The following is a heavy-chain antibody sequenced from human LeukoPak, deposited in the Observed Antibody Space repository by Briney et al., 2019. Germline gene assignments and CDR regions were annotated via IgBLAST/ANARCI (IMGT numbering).Heavy chain of an antibody. CDR1: GFTFCNYE. J-gene: IGHJ1*01. D-gene: IGHD3-22*01. CDR3: ARGGYYDSSGYYYVGYFHH. Sequence: GGSLRLSCAASGFTFCNYEMNWVRPAPGKGLEGVSYISFSGSTIHYSDSVKGRFTISRDNAKNSLYVQMNGLRAEDTAVYYCARGGYYDSSGYYYVGYFHHWGQGTLVTVSS. V-gene: IGHV3-48*03. CDR2: ISFSGSTI.